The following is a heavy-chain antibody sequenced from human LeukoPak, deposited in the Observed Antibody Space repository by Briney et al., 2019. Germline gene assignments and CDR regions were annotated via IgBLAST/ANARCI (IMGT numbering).Heavy chain of an antibody. CDR1: GFTFSSYR. V-gene: IGHV3-7*03. CDR3: ARGGYDILTGYSY. D-gene: IGHD3-9*01. CDR2: IKQDGSEK. J-gene: IGHJ4*02. Sequence: GGSLRLSCAASGFTFSSYRMSWVRQAPGKGLEWVANIKQDGSEKYYVDSVKGRFTISRDNAKNSLYLQMNSLRAEDTAVYYCARGGYDILTGYSYWGQGTLVTVSS.